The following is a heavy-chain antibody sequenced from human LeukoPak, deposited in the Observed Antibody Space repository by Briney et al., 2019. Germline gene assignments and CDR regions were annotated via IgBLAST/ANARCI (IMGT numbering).Heavy chain of an antibody. D-gene: IGHD3-22*01. CDR3: AKDYAYYYDSSGYVDY. J-gene: IGHJ4*02. V-gene: IGHV3-23*01. CDR2: ISGSGGST. Sequence: GGSLRLSCAASGFTFSSYGMSWVRQAPGKGLEWVSAISGSGGSTYYADSVKGRFTISRDNSKNTLYLQMNSLRAEDTAVYYCAKDYAYYYDSSGYVDYWGQGTLVTVSS. CDR1: GFTFSSYG.